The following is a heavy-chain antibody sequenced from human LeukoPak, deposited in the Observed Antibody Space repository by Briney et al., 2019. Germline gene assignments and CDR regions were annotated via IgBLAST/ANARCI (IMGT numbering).Heavy chain of an antibody. J-gene: IGHJ4*02. Sequence: PGGSLRLSCAASGFTFSSYAMHWVRQAPGKGLEYVSAISSNGGSTYYANSVKGRFTISRDNSKNTLYLQMGSLRAEDMAVYYCARDVGGGFPADWGQGTLVTVSS. D-gene: IGHD2-15*01. V-gene: IGHV3-64*01. CDR1: GFTFSSYA. CDR2: ISSNGGST. CDR3: ARDVGGGFPAD.